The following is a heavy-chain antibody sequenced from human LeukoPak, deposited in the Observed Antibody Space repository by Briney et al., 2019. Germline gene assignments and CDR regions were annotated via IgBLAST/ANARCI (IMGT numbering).Heavy chain of an antibody. CDR3: AKGTMVRGSMGSVDY. Sequence: PGGSLRLSCAASGFTFSSYAMSWVRQAPGKGLEWVSAISGSGGSTYYADSVKGRFTISRDNSKNTLYLQMNSLRAEDTAVYYCAKGTMVRGSMGSVDYWGQGTLVTVSS. J-gene: IGHJ4*02. V-gene: IGHV3-23*01. CDR2: ISGSGGST. CDR1: GFTFSSYA. D-gene: IGHD3-10*01.